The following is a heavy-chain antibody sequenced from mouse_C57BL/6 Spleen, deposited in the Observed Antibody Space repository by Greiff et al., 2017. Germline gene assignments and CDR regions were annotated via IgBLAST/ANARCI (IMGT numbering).Heavy chain of an antibody. V-gene: IGHV1-54*01. CDR3: ARGNTLVADY. Sequence: QVQLQQSGAELVRPGTSVKVSCKASGYAFTNYLIEWVKQRPGQGLEWIGVINPGSGGTNYNEKFKGKATLTADKSSSTAYMQLSSLTAEDSAVYFCARGNTLVADYWGQGTTLTVSS. CDR1: GYAFTNYL. D-gene: IGHD1-1*01. J-gene: IGHJ2*01. CDR2: INPGSGGT.